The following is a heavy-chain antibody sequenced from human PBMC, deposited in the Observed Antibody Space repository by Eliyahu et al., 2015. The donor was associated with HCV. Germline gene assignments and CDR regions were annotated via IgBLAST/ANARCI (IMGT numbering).Heavy chain of an antibody. V-gene: IGHV3-23*01. J-gene: IGHJ4*02. CDR2: ISGSGGST. D-gene: IGHD2-15*01. Sequence: EVQLLESGXGLVQPGGSLRLSCAASGFTFSSYAMSWVRQAPGKGLEGVSAISGSGGSTYYADSVKGRFTISRDNSKNTLYLQMNSLRAEDTAVYYCAKSTYLYCSGGSCYFDYWGQGTLVTVSS. CDR3: AKSTYLYCSGGSCYFDY. CDR1: GFTFSSYA.